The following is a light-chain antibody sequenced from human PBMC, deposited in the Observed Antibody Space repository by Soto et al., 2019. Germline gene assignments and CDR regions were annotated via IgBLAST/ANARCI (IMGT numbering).Light chain of an antibody. V-gene: IGKV3D-15*01. J-gene: IGKJ4*01. CDR2: AXF. CDR1: QGVGRY. CDR3: QQYNRGTLT. Sequence: IVMTQSPATLSVSPGERATLSXRASQGVGRYLAWYQQKHGEAPRVXXYAXFTSANGFPTSISGSGSGTEFTRTISSLQSEDCESYYCQQYNRGTLTFGGGTKVDIK.